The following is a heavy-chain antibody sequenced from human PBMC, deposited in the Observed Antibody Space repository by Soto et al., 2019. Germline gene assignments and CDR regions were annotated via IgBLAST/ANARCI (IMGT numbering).Heavy chain of an antibody. CDR1: GYTFTSYG. Sequence: ASVKVSCKASGYTFTSYGISWVRQAPGQGLEWMGWISAYNGNTNYAQKLQGRVTMTTDTSTSTAYMELRSLRSDETAVYYCARDNVRRHYDSSGYPDAFDIWGQGTMVTVPS. V-gene: IGHV1-18*01. CDR3: ARDNVRRHYDSSGYPDAFDI. D-gene: IGHD3-22*01. J-gene: IGHJ3*02. CDR2: ISAYNGNT.